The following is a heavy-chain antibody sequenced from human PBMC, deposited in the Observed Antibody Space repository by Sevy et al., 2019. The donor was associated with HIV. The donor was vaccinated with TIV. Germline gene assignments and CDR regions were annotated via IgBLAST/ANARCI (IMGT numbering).Heavy chain of an antibody. Sequence: ASVKVSCKASGVTFRKYVISWVRQAPGQGLEWMGGIIPVYGTTNYAQKFQARVTFTADASTSTVYMELSRLRSEDTAVYYCARDMTCGGDCYYFDNWGQGTLVTVSS. CDR2: IIPVYGTT. CDR3: ARDMTCGGDCYYFDN. CDR1: GVTFRKYV. J-gene: IGHJ4*02. V-gene: IGHV1-69*13. D-gene: IGHD2-21*02.